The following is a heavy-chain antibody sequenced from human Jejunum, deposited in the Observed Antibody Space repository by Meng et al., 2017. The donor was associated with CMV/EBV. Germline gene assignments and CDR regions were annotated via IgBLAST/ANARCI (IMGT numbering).Heavy chain of an antibody. CDR2: IRYDASDK. J-gene: IGHJ6*02. V-gene: IGHV3-30*02. CDR1: GFHFSATG. CDR3: AKGSHF. Sequence: SLKISCGASGFHFSATGMHWVRQAPGKGLEWVAFIRYDASDKKYADSVQGRFTISRDNSKNTLFLQMNSLRVDDTAVYYCAKGSHFWGQGTTVTVSS.